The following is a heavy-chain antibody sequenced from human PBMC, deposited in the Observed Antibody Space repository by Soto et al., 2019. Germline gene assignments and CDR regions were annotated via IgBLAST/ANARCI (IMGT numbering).Heavy chain of an antibody. V-gene: IGHV1-3*01. D-gene: IGHD3-16*02. CDR1: GYSFTNFA. CDR2: IHPGNGNT. CDR3: ARDYDYIWGTYRSYSEY. Sequence: ASVKVSCKASGYSFTNFAIHWVRQAPGQRLEWMGWIHPGNGNTKYSQNFQGGVTITRDTSASTTYMELSSLRSEDTAVYYCARDYDYIWGTYRSYSEYWGQGTLVTVSS. J-gene: IGHJ4*02.